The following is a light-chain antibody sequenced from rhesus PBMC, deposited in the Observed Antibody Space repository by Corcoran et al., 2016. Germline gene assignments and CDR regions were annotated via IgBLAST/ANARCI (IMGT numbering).Light chain of an antibody. Sequence: DIQMTQSPSSLSASVGDRVTITCRASENVNNYLNWYQQKPGKAPKLLIYKASTLKSGVPSRFSGSGSGTDYTFTISSLQPEDGATYYCQHGYGTPRTFGQGTKVEIK. J-gene: IGKJ1*01. CDR2: KAS. CDR3: QHGYGTPRT. CDR1: ENVNNY. V-gene: IGKV1-74*01.